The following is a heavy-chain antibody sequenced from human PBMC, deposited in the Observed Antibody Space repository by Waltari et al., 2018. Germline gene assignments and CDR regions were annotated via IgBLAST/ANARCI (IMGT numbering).Heavy chain of an antibody. CDR3: ASSIKSPYCSSTSCYNY. D-gene: IGHD2-2*02. CDR2: IYYSGST. V-gene: IGHV4-59*01. CDR1: GGSISSYY. J-gene: IGHJ4*02. Sequence: QVQLQESGPGLVKPSETLSLTCTVSGGSISSYYWSWIRQPPGKGLEWIGYIYYSGSTNYNPSLKSRVTISVDTSKNQFSLKLSSVTTADTAVYYCASSIKSPYCSSTSCYNYWGQGTLVTVSS.